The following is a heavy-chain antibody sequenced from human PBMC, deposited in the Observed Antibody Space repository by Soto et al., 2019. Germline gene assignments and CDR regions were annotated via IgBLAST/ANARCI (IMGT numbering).Heavy chain of an antibody. CDR3: AKDPRAGVNYGCYSDP. CDR1: GFTFRSYG. Sequence: EVQLLESGGGLVQPGGSLRLSCAASGFTFRSYGMTWVRQAPGKGLEWVSFSSATGSGTYYADSVKGRFTISRDNSKNPQYLQMTSLRADDTAVYYCAKDPRAGVNYGCYSDPWGQGALVTVSP. CDR2: SSATGSGT. V-gene: IGHV3-23*01. J-gene: IGHJ5*02. D-gene: IGHD3-10*01.